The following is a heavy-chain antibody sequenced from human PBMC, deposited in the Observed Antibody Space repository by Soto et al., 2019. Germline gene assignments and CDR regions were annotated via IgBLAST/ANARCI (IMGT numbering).Heavy chain of an antibody. V-gene: IGHV3-30*19. D-gene: IGHD3-16*01. CDR1: GFTFRSYV. CDR3: ARWGTTGGLDV. CDR2: TSYDGGDK. J-gene: IGHJ1*01. Sequence: QVHPVESGGGVVQPGTSLRVSCVGSGFTFRSYVIHWVRQAPGKGLEWVALTSYDGGDKYYGDSVRGRFTISRDNSRNTVDLQMDSLRLEDTALYYCARWGTTGGLDVWGQGTLVSVSS.